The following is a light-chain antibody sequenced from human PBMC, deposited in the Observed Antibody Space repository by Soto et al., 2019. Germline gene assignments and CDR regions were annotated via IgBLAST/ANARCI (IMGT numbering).Light chain of an antibody. CDR1: QNVWSNY. J-gene: IGKJ2*01. CDR2: DAS. Sequence: ENVLTQSPATLSLSPGERATLSCMASQNVWSNYLAWYQQVPGQAPRLLIYDASTRATGVPDRFTGSGSGTDFTLTISRLEPEDFAVYYCQRYGTSPPYTFGQGTKLEI. CDR3: QRYGTSPPYT. V-gene: IGKV3-20*01.